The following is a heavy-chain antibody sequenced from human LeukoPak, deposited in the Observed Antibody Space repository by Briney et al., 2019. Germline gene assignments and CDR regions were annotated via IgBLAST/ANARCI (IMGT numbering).Heavy chain of an antibody. CDR3: AREFCSGGGCYYYGMDV. Sequence: ASVKVSCKASGYTFTSYGISWVRQAPGQGLEWMGWISAYNGNTNYAQKFQGRVTMTTDTSTSTAYLELRRLRSDDTATYYCAREFCSGGGCYYYGMDVWGQGTTVTVS. CDR2: ISAYNGNT. J-gene: IGHJ6*02. V-gene: IGHV1-18*01. CDR1: GYTFTSYG. D-gene: IGHD2-15*01.